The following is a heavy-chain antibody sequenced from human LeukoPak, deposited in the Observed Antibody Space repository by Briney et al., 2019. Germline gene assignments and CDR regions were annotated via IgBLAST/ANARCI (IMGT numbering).Heavy chain of an antibody. V-gene: IGHV1-46*01. D-gene: IGHD3-3*01. J-gene: IGHJ6*02. CDR2: INPSGGST. CDR1: GYTFSSYY. Sequence: GASVKVSCKASGYTFSSYYMHWVRQAPGQGLEWMGIINPSGGSTSYAQKFQGRVTMTRDTSTSTVYMELSSLRSDDTAVYYCARGMRITIFGVVIRKAVYGMDVWGQGTTVTVSS. CDR3: ARGMRITIFGVVIRKAVYGMDV.